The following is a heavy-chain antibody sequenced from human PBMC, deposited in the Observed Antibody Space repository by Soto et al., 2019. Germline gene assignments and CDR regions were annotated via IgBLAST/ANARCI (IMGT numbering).Heavy chain of an antibody. D-gene: IGHD2-2*01. CDR3: ARDPKCSSTSCRWSSSSGRFDY. CDR1: GGSFSGYY. Sequence: ETLSLTCAVYGGSFSGYYWSWIRQPPGKGLEWIGEINHSGSTNYNPSLKSRVTISVDTSKNQFSLKLSSVTPEDTAVYYCARDPKCSSTSCRWSSSSGRFDYWGQGTLVTVSS. CDR2: INHSGST. V-gene: IGHV4-34*01. J-gene: IGHJ4*02.